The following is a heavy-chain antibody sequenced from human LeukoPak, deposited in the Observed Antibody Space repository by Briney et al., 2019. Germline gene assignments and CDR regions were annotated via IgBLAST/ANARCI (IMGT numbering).Heavy chain of an antibody. CDR2: ISWNSGSI. V-gene: IGHV3-9*01. J-gene: IGHJ4*02. Sequence: GTSLRLSCAASGFNFADYGMHWVRQAPGKGLEWVAGISWNSGSIGYVDSVKGRFTISRDNAKNSLYLQMNSLRAEDTALYYCASTGRRSSGPMVYWGQGTLVTVSS. D-gene: IGHD3-22*01. CDR1: GFNFADYG. CDR3: ASTGRRSSGPMVY.